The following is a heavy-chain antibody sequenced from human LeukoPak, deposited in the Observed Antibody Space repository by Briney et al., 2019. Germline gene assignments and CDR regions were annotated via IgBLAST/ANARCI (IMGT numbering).Heavy chain of an antibody. CDR2: IYTSGST. D-gene: IGHD6-19*01. V-gene: IGHV4-61*02. Sequence: SQTLSLTCTVSGGSISSGSYYWSWIRQPAVTGLEWIGRIYTSGSTNYNPSLKSRVTISVDTSKNQFSLKLSSVTAADTAVYYCARGPRSIAVAGREVHWFDPWGQGTLVTVSS. CDR3: ARGPRSIAVAGREVHWFDP. J-gene: IGHJ5*02. CDR1: GGSISSGSYY.